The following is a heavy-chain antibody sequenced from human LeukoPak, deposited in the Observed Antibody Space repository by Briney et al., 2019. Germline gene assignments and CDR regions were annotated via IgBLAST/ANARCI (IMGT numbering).Heavy chain of an antibody. V-gene: IGHV4-59*01. J-gene: IGHJ4*02. D-gene: IGHD5-18*01. CDR1: GGSISSYY. CDR3: ARGRGYSYGSLLFDY. CDR2: IYYSGST. Sequence: PSETLSLTCTVSGGSISSYYWSWIRQPPGKGLEWIGYIYYSGSTNYNPSLKSRVTISVDTSKNQFSLKLSSVTAADTAVYYCARGRGYSYGSLLFDYWGQGTLVTVSS.